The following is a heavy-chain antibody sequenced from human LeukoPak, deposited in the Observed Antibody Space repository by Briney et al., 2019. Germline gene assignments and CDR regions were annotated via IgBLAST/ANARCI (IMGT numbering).Heavy chain of an antibody. CDR1: GFTFSSYS. D-gene: IGHD3-22*01. V-gene: IGHV3-48*01. J-gene: IGHJ3*02. CDR3: AKDLRITMIVVVPDAFDI. Sequence: GGSLRLSCAASGFTFSSYSMNWVRQAPGKGLEWVSYISSSSSTIYYADSVKGRFTISRDNSKNTLYLQMNSLRAEDTAVYYCAKDLRITMIVVVPDAFDIWGQGTMVTVSS. CDR2: ISSSSSTI.